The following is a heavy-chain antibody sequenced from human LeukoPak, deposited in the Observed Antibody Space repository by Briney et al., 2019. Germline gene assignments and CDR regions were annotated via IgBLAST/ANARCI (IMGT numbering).Heavy chain of an antibody. J-gene: IGHJ4*02. Sequence: PSETLSLTCTVSGGSISRSSYYWGWIRQPPGKGLEWIGSIYYSGSTYYNPSLKSRVTISVDTSKNQFSLKLSSVTAADTAVYYCARRVAVADYYFDYWGQGTLVTVSS. CDR3: ARRVAVADYYFDY. D-gene: IGHD6-19*01. CDR1: GGSISRSSYY. V-gene: IGHV4-39*01. CDR2: IYYSGST.